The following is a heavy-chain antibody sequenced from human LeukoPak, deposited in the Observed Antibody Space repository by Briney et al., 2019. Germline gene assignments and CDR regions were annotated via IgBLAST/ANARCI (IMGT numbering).Heavy chain of an antibody. CDR1: GFTFSTYS. J-gene: IGHJ4*02. CDR3: ARVPGYS. Sequence: GGSLRLSCAASGFTFSTYSMSWVRQAPGKGLEWISGISGSGDGRYYADSVKGRFTTSRDSSKNTLYLQMNSLRVEDTAVYYCARVPGYSWGQGTLVTVSS. CDR2: ISGSGDGR. D-gene: IGHD6-13*01. V-gene: IGHV3-23*01.